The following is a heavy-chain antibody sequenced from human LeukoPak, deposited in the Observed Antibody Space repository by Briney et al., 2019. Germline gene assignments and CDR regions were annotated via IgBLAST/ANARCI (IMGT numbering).Heavy chain of an antibody. D-gene: IGHD3-10*01. CDR2: MNPNSGNT. CDR3: ARHGYGSGSYYPDAFDI. CDR1: GYTFTSYD. Sequence: ASVKVSCKASGYTFTSYDINWVRQATGQGLEWMGWMNPNSGNTGYAQKFQGRVTITRNTSISTAYMELSSLRSEDTAVYYCARHGYGSGSYYPDAFDIWGQGTMVTVSS. J-gene: IGHJ3*02. V-gene: IGHV1-8*03.